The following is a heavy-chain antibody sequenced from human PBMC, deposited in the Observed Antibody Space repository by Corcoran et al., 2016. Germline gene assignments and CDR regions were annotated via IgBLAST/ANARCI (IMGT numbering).Heavy chain of an antibody. J-gene: IGHJ3*01. CDR1: GFTFSSFW. V-gene: IGHV3-74*02. Sequence: EVQLVESGGGLVQPGGSLRISCAASGFTFSSFWMHWVRQGPGKGLVYVSRINTDGSSTIYADSVKGRFTISRDNAKNTLYLQMNSLRAEDTAVYYCARGPNYYESSGYDFVWGPGTMVTVSS. CDR2: INTDGSST. D-gene: IGHD3-22*01. CDR3: ARGPNYYESSGYDFV.